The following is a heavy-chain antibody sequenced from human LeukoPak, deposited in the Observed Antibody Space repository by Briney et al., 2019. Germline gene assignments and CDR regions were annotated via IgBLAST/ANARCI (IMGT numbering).Heavy chain of an antibody. D-gene: IGHD3-3*01. CDR3: ARGRIGAIFGVDETPAYFDY. CDR1: GGSISSYY. J-gene: IGHJ4*02. CDR2: IYYSGSS. V-gene: IGHV4-59*01. Sequence: SETLSLTCTVSGGSISSYYWSWIRQPPGKGLEWVGYIYYSGSSNYNPSLKSRVIISVDTSKNQFSLKLSSVTAADTAVYYCARGRIGAIFGVDETPAYFDYWGRGTLVTVSS.